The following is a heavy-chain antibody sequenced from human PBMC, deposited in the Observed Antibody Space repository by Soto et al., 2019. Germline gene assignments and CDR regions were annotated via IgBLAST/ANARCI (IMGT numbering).Heavy chain of an antibody. Sequence: QVQVVESGGGVVQPGRSLRLSCAASGFTFSNYGMHWVRQAPGKGLEWVALIWYDGSNKYYADSVKGRFTVSRDNSKITLDLQMNSLRAEDTAVYYCAREAVRWAYYYALDVWGQGTTVTVSS. D-gene: IGHD3-10*01. CDR1: GFTFSNYG. CDR3: AREAVRWAYYYALDV. V-gene: IGHV3-33*01. J-gene: IGHJ6*02. CDR2: IWYDGSNK.